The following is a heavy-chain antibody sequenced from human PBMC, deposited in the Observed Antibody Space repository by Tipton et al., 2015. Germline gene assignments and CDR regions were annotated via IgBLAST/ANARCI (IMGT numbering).Heavy chain of an antibody. Sequence: SLRLSCAASGFSFSDFSMNWVRQSPGKGLEWVSYISQYSTAFYYADSVKGRFTISRDNSKNALYLQMNSLRPGDTAVYYCANSHSGYYDSRGRPYYFGSWGQGTLVSVSS. CDR1: GFSFSDFS. CDR2: ISQYSTAF. J-gene: IGHJ4*02. D-gene: IGHD3-22*01. CDR3: ANSHSGYYDSRGRPYYFGS. V-gene: IGHV3-48*04.